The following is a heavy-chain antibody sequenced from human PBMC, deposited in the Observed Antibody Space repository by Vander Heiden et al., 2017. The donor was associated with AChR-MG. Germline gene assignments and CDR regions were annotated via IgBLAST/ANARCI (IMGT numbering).Heavy chain of an antibody. CDR3: ASWYDSSGSGHDAFDI. J-gene: IGHJ3*02. D-gene: IGHD3-22*01. Sequence: QVQLVQSGAEVKKPGASVKVSCKASGYTFTSYDINWVRQATGQGLEWMGWMNPNSGNTGYAQKFQGRVTMTRNTSISTAYMELSSLRSEDTAVYYCASWYDSSGSGHDAFDIWGQGTMVTVSS. CDR1: GYTFTSYD. CDR2: MNPNSGNT. V-gene: IGHV1-8*01.